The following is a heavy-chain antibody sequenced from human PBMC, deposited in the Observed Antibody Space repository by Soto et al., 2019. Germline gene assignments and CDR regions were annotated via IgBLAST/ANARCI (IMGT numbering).Heavy chain of an antibody. J-gene: IGHJ5*02. D-gene: IGHD6-6*01. CDR3: ARGPYTSSSEWFDP. CDR1: GFTFSSYW. Sequence: GGSLRLSCAASGFTFSSYWMHWVRQAPGKGLVWVSRINSDGSSTSYADSVKGRFTISRDNSKNTLYLQMNRLRAEDTAVYYCARGPYTSSSEWFDPWGQGTLVTVSS. V-gene: IGHV3-74*01. CDR2: INSDGSST.